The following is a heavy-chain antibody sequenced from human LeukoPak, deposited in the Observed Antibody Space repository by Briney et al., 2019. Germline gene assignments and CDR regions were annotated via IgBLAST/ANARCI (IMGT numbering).Heavy chain of an antibody. J-gene: IGHJ5*02. Sequence: PSETLSLTCTVSGGSISSSSYYWGWIRHPPGKGLEWIGSIYYSGSTYYNPSLNSRATISVDTSKNQFSLKLSSVTAADTAVYYCARAYSSGWYVPERYNWFDPWGQGTLVTVAS. D-gene: IGHD6-19*01. V-gene: IGHV4-39*01. CDR1: GGSISSSSYY. CDR3: ARAYSSGWYVPERYNWFDP. CDR2: IYYSGST.